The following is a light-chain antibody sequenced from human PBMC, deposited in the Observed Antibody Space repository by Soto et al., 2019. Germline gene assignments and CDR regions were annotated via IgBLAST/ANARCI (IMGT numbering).Light chain of an antibody. V-gene: IGLV3-21*02. CDR1: NLGSKS. Sequence: SYELTQPPSVSVAPGQTARITCGGNNLGSKSVHWYQQKPGQAPVLVVYDDSDRPSGIPERFSGSNSGNTATLTISRVEAGDEDDYYCQVWDSSSDHPFVFGTGTKLTVL. CDR2: DDS. CDR3: QVWDSSSDHPFV. J-gene: IGLJ1*01.